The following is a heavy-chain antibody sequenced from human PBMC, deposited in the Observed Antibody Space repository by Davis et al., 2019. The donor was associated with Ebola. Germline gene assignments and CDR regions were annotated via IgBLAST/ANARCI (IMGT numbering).Heavy chain of an antibody. J-gene: IGHJ4*02. CDR3: AAEGRSSRPGY. CDR2: VKSDSNT. V-gene: IGHV3-53*01. CDR1: GFTVSSNY. Sequence: GESLKISCAASGFTVSSNYMSWVRQAPGKGLEWVSVVKSDSNTYYAGSVKGRFTVSRDNSKNTLHLQMNGLRAEDTAVYYCAAEGRSSRPGYWGQGTLVTVSS. D-gene: IGHD3-10*01.